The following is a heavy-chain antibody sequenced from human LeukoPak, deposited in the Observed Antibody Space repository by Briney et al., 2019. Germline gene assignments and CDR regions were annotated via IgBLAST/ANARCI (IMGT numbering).Heavy chain of an antibody. D-gene: IGHD3-10*01. CDR2: IYYSGST. Sequence: PSETLSLTCTVSGGSISSSSYYWGWIRQPPGKGLEWIGSIYYSGSTYYNPSLKSRVTISVDTSKNQFSLKLSSVTAADTAVYYCARGFSEVRGSPVWFDPWGQGTLVTVSS. CDR1: GGSISSSSYY. V-gene: IGHV4-39*01. J-gene: IGHJ5*02. CDR3: ARGFSEVRGSPVWFDP.